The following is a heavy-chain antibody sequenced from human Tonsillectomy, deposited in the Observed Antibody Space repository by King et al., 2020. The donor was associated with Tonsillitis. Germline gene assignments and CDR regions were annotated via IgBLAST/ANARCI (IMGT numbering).Heavy chain of an antibody. Sequence: VQLVESGGGLVQPGGSLRLSCAASGFTFSNYAMSWVRQAPGKGLEWVSSISGSGYSTYYSDSVKGRFTISKDNSKNTLYLQMNSLRAEDTAVYYCALFLESLLWGQGTLVTVSS. CDR3: ALFLESLL. CDR1: GFTFSNYA. J-gene: IGHJ4*02. D-gene: IGHD3-3*01. V-gene: IGHV3-23*04. CDR2: ISGSGYST.